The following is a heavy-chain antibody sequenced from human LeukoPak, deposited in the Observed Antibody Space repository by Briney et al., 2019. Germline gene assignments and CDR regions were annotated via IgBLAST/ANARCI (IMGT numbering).Heavy chain of an antibody. V-gene: IGHV3-21*06. CDR1: GLTFSTSG. CDR2: IGPTGSDR. J-gene: IGHJ4*02. CDR3: ATETNGRHYDY. D-gene: IGHD1-14*01. Sequence: GGSLRLSCTASGLTFSTSGFNWVRQARGKGLEWVASIGPTGSDRYHADSIKGRFTISRDKANNFLYLQMNRLRAEDTAVYYCATETNGRHYDYWGQGTLLTVSS.